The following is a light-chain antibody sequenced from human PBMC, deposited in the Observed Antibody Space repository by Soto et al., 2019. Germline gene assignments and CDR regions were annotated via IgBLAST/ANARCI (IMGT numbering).Light chain of an antibody. V-gene: IGKV3-11*01. CDR2: DAS. J-gene: IGKJ4*01. CDR3: QQRSNWPPGTT. CDR1: QSVSSY. Sequence: EMVLTQSPATLSLSPGERATLSCRASQSVSSYLAWYHQKPGQAPRLLIYDASNRATGIPARFSGSGSGTDFTLTISILEPEDFAVYYCQQRSNWPPGTTFGGGTKVEIK.